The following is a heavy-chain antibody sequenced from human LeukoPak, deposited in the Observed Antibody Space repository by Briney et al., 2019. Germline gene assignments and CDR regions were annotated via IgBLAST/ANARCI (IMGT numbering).Heavy chain of an antibody. CDR3: ARDGTAAGLYFDL. D-gene: IGHD6-13*01. CDR1: GFTFTDYW. J-gene: IGHJ4*01. CDR2: IRQDGGEK. Sequence: GGSLRLSCAVSGFTFTDYWMNWVRQAPGKGLEWVASIRQDGGEKSYEDSVKGRFTISRDNTKNSLYLQINSLRAEDTAVYYCARDGTAAGLYFDLWGQGTLVTVSS. V-gene: IGHV3-7*01.